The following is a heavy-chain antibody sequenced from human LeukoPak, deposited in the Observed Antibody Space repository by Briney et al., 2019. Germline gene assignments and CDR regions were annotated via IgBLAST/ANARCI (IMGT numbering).Heavy chain of an antibody. J-gene: IGHJ4*02. Sequence: GESLKISCKGSGYSFTSYWIGWVRQMPGKGLEWMGIIYPGDSDTRYSPSFQGQVTISADKSISTAYLQWSSLKASDTAMYYCARTVERKYYYDSSGYSYYFDYWGQGTLVTVSS. D-gene: IGHD3-22*01. CDR2: IYPGDSDT. CDR3: ARTVERKYYYDSSGYSYYFDY. V-gene: IGHV5-51*01. CDR1: GYSFTSYW.